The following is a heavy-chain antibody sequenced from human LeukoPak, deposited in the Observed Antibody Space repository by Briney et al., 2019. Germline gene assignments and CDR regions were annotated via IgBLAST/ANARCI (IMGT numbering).Heavy chain of an antibody. Sequence: GGSLRLSRAGAGFTFSRHWMYWVRQAPGKGLEWVANIKEDGSETFYVDSVRGRFTISRDNAKNTLYLQMNSLRAEDTAVYYCTRIIVEVPGVSDYCDPWGQGTLVTVSS. CDR3: TRIIVEVPGVSDYCDP. J-gene: IGHJ5*02. CDR1: GFTFSRHW. D-gene: IGHD2-2*01. CDR2: IKEDGSET. V-gene: IGHV3-7*05.